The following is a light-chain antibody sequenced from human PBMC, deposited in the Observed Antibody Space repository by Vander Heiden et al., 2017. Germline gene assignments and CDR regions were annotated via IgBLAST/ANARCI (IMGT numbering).Light chain of an antibody. V-gene: IGLV1-40*01. CDR3: QSYDISLTAYV. Sequence: QSVLTQPPSVSGAPGQRVTISCTGTSPNTGAGYPVHWYVQQPGTAPKLLIYDDVNRPSGVPDRFSGSKSGTSASLAITGLRAEDEADYYCQSYDISLTAYVFGAGTKVTVL. J-gene: IGLJ1*01. CDR1: SPNTGAGYP. CDR2: DDV.